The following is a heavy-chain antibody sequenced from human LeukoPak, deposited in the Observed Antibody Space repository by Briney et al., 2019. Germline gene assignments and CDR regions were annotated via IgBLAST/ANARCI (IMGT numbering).Heavy chain of an antibody. CDR3: ARGIHHYDSSGYYLDY. J-gene: IGHJ4*02. Sequence: SGTLSLTCAVTGGSISSSNWWSWVRQPPGKGLAWIGEIYHSGSTNYNPSLKSRVTISVDKSKNQFSLKLSSVTAADTAVYYCARGIHHYDSSGYYLDYWGQGTLVTVSS. CDR1: GGSISSSNW. CDR2: IYHSGST. D-gene: IGHD3-22*01. V-gene: IGHV4-4*02.